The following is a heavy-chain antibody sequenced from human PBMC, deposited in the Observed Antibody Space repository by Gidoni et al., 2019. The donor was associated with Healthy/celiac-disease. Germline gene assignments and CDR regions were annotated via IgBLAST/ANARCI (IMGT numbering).Heavy chain of an antibody. D-gene: IGHD5-12*01. Sequence: QVQLVESGGGVVQPGRSLRLSCAASGFTFSSYAMHWVRQAPGKGLEWVAVISYDGSNKYYADSVKGRFTISRDNSKNTLYLQMNSLRAEDTAVYYCARVGGDGYNYYYYYGMDVWGQGTTVTVSS. J-gene: IGHJ6*02. V-gene: IGHV3-30-3*01. CDR1: GFTFSSYA. CDR2: ISYDGSNK. CDR3: ARVGGDGYNYYYYYGMDV.